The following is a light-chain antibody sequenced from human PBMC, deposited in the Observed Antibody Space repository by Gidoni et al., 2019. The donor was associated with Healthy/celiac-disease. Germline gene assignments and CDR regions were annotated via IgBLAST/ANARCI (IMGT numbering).Light chain of an antibody. CDR1: QSVSSSS. CDR2: GAA. V-gene: IGKV3-20*01. Sequence: EIVLTQSPGTLSLSPGERATLSCRASQSVSSSSLAWYQQKPGQAPRHLIYGAASRATGVPDRFSGSGSGTDFTLTISRLGPEDFAVYYCQQYGSSPTWTFGQGTKVEIK. CDR3: QQYGSSPTWT. J-gene: IGKJ1*01.